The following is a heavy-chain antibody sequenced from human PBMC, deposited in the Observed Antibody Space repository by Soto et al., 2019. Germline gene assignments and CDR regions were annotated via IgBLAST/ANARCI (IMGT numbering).Heavy chain of an antibody. CDR2: ISYDGSNK. V-gene: IGHV3-30*18. CDR3: AKDPFGELLATEGLAYFDY. Sequence: GGSLRLSCAASGFTFSSYGMHWVRQAPGKGLEWVAVISYDGSNKYYADSVKGRFTISRDNSKNTLYLQMNSLRAEDTAVYYCAKDPFGELLATEGLAYFDYWGQGTLVTVSS. J-gene: IGHJ4*02. CDR1: GFTFSSYG. D-gene: IGHD3-10*01.